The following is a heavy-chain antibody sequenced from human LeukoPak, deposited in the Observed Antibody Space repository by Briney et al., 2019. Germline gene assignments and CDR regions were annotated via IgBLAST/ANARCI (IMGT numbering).Heavy chain of an antibody. CDR3: AREGRKYGSGSLYYFDY. CDR2: ISSNGGST. Sequence: GGSLRLSCSASGFTFSSYAMHWVRQAPGKGLEYVSAISSNGGSTYYADSVKGRFTISRDNSKNTLYLQMNSLRAEDTAVYYCAREGRKYGSGSLYYFDYWGQGTLVTVSS. J-gene: IGHJ4*02. D-gene: IGHD3-10*01. CDR1: GFTFSSYA. V-gene: IGHV3-64*04.